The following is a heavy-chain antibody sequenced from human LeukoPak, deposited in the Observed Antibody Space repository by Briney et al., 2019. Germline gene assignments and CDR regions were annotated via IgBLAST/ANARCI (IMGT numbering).Heavy chain of an antibody. CDR2: ISSSGYTI. V-gene: IGHV3-48*03. CDR1: GFPFSSYE. Sequence: PGGSLRLSCAASGFPFSSYEMNWVRQAPGKGLEWVSYISSSGYTIYYADSVKGRFTISRDNAKNSLYLQMNSLRAEDTAVYYCATDRDSSSPFDYWGRGTLVTVSS. J-gene: IGHJ4*02. CDR3: ATDRDSSSPFDY. D-gene: IGHD6-6*01.